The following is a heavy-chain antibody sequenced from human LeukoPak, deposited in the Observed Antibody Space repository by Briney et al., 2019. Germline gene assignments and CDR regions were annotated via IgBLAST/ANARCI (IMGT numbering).Heavy chain of an antibody. V-gene: IGHV1-69*05. CDR1: GGTFSSYA. CDR3: ARGFGSYYFDY. CDR2: IIPIFSTA. Sequence: GASVKVSCKASGGTFSSYAISRVRQAPGQGLEWMGGIIPIFSTANYAQKFQGRVTITTDESTSTAYMELSSLRSEDTAVYYCARGFGSYYFDYWGQGTLVPVSS. J-gene: IGHJ4*02. D-gene: IGHD1-26*01.